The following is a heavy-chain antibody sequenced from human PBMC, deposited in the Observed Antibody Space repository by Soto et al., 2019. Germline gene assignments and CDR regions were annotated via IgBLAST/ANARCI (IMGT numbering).Heavy chain of an antibody. CDR2: IYPGDSDA. CDR3: ARGGYGGNSKDTFYI. V-gene: IGHV5-51*01. Sequence: PGESLTISCTCSGYTFTPYWIGWVRQMPGKGLEWMGIIYPGDSDARYSPSFQGQVTISADKSISTAYLQWSSLKASDSAMYYCARGGYGGNSKDTFYIWGPGTMVTVSS. CDR1: GYTFTPYW. J-gene: IGHJ3*02. D-gene: IGHD4-17*01.